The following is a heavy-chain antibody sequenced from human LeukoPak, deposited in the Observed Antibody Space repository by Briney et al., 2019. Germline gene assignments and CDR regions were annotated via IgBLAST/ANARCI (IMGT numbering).Heavy chain of an antibody. D-gene: IGHD6-19*01. CDR2: ISGSGGST. Sequence: QPGGSLRLSCAASGFTFSSYAMSWVRQAPGKGLEWVSAISGSGGSTYYADSVKGRFTVSRDNAKHSLYLQMNSLRAEDTAVYYCAGHSGWYHFDYWGQGTLVTVSS. V-gene: IGHV3-23*01. CDR1: GFTFSSYA. J-gene: IGHJ4*02. CDR3: AGHSGWYHFDY.